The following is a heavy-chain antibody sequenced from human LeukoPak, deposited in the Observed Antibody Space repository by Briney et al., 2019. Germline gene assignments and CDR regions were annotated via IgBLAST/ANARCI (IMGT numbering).Heavy chain of an antibody. CDR2: INSDGSST. D-gene: IGHD5-18*01. Sequence: PGGSLRLSCAASGFTFSSYWMHWVRQAPGKGLVWVSRINSDGSSTSYADSVKGRFIISRDNAKNTLYLQMNSLRAEDTAVYYCASSVQLWSPTLYWGQGTLVTVSS. V-gene: IGHV3-74*01. J-gene: IGHJ4*02. CDR1: GFTFSSYW. CDR3: ASSVQLWSPTLY.